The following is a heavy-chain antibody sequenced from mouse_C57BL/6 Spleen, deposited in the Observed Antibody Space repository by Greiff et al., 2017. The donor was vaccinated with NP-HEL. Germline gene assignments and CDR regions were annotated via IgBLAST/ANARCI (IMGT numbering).Heavy chain of an antibody. CDR2: ISYDGSN. CDR3: AREFDYSNYYFDY. Sequence: VQLKESGPGLVKPSQSLSLTCSVTGYSITSGYYWNWIRQFPGNKLEWMGYISYDGSNNYNPSLKNRISITRDTSKNQFFLKLNSVTTEDTATYYCAREFDYSNYYFDYWGQGTTLTVSS. V-gene: IGHV3-6*01. CDR1: GYSITSGYY. J-gene: IGHJ2*01. D-gene: IGHD2-5*01.